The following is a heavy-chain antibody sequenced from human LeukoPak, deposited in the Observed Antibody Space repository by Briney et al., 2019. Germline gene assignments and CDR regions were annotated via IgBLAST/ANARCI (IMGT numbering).Heavy chain of an antibody. CDR2: IIPILGVT. CDR1: GGTFSTLA. Sequence: SVKVSCKASGGTFSTLAISWVRQAPGQGLEWMGRIIPILGVTNYAQKFQGRVSITADKSTSTAYMELSSLRSEDTAVYYCARAQSGDAFDIWGQGTMVTVSS. V-gene: IGHV1-69*04. CDR3: ARAQSGDAFDI. J-gene: IGHJ3*02. D-gene: IGHD3-3*01.